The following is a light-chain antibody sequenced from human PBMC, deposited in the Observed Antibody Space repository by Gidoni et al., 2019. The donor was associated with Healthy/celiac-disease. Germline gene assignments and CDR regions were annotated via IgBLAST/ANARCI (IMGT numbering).Light chain of an antibody. CDR1: QSISSW. CDR3: QQYNSYVLT. CDR2: KAS. Sequence: DIQMTQSPSTLSASVGDRVTITCRASQSISSWLAWYQQKPGKAPKLLSYKASSLESGVPSRFSGSGSGTEFTLTISSLKPDDFATYYCQQYNSYVLTFGGGTKVEIK. J-gene: IGKJ4*01. V-gene: IGKV1-5*03.